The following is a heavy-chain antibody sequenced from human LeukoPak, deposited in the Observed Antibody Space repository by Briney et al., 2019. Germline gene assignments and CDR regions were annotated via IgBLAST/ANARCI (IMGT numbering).Heavy chain of an antibody. CDR2: IYTGGGT. CDR3: ARDGDDTSGYFSPFDY. Sequence: GGSLRLSCAVSGFTVSSNHMSWVRQAPGKGLEWVAVIYTGGGTYYADSVKGRFTISRDNSKNTLYLQMNSLGVEGTAVYYCARDGDDTSGYFSPFDYWGQGTLVTVSS. CDR1: GFTVSSNH. V-gene: IGHV3-53*01. D-gene: IGHD3-22*01. J-gene: IGHJ4*02.